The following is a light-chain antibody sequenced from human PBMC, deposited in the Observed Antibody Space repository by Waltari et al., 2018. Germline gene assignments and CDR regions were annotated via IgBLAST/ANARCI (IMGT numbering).Light chain of an antibody. CDR1: QSITSVY. V-gene: IGKV3D-20*01. J-gene: IGKJ2*01. Sequence: EIVLTQSPATLSLSPGERATLSCGASQSITSVYLAWYQQKPGLAPRRLIYDASSRATGIPDRFSGSGSGTDFTLTINRLEPEDFAVYYWQQYGTSPYTFGQGTKLEIK. CDR3: QQYGTSPYT. CDR2: DAS.